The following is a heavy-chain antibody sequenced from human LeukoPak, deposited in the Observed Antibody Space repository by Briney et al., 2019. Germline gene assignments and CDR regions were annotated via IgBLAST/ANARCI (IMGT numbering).Heavy chain of an antibody. J-gene: IGHJ6*02. CDR1: GGSISSYY. CDR2: IYTSGST. V-gene: IGHV4-4*07. D-gene: IGHD3-22*01. CDR3: ARDRDDSSGYFNYYYYYGMDV. Sequence: SETLSLTCTVSGGSISSYYWSWIRQPAGKGLEWIGRIYTSGSTNYNPSLKSRVTMSVDTSKNQFSLKVSSVTAADTAVYYCARDRDDSSGYFNYYYYYGMDVWGQGTTVTVSS.